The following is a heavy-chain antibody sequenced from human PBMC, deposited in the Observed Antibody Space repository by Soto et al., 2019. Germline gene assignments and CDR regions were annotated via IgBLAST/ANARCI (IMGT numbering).Heavy chain of an antibody. J-gene: IGHJ6*02. CDR2: IYFTGST. V-gene: IGHV4-39*07. CDR3: ARDGPGTGVGSMGG. Sequence: PSVTLSLTCTVSGSTISSSNYYWCWVRHPPGKGLEWIGNIYFTGSTYYKQSLKSRVTMSADTSKNQFSLYLSSVTAAATAVYYCARDGPGTGVGSMGGWGQGTTVT. D-gene: IGHD3-10*01. CDR1: GSTISSSNYY.